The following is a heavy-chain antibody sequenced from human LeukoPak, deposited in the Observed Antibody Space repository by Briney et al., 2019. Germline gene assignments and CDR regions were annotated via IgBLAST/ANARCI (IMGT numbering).Heavy chain of an antibody. CDR2: INPNSGGT. D-gene: IGHD3-10*01. V-gene: IGHV1-2*06. Sequence: ASVKVSCKASGYTFTGYYMHWVRQAPGQGLEWMGRINPNSGGTNYAQKFQGRVTMTRDTSISTAYMELSRLRSEDTAVYYCASSGSGSQYYMDVWGKGTTVTVSS. J-gene: IGHJ6*03. CDR1: GYTFTGYY. CDR3: ASSGSGSQYYMDV.